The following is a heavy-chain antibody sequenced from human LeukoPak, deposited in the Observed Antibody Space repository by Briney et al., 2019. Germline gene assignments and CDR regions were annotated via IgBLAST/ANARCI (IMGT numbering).Heavy chain of an antibody. V-gene: IGHV4-39*07. CDR3: ARRHWLPQYFLFDY. CDR2: VSHSGNS. D-gene: IGHD6-19*01. Sequence: SETLSLTCSVSGGSISSSSYYWGWIRQPPGKELEWIGSVSHSGNSYYNPSLKSRVTISVDTSKNQFSLKLSSVTAADTAVYYCARRHWLPQYFLFDYWGQGSLVTVSS. J-gene: IGHJ4*02. CDR1: GGSISSSSYY.